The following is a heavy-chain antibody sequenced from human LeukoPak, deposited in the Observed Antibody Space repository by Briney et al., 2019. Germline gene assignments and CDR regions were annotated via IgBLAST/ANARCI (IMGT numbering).Heavy chain of an antibody. Sequence: SETLSLTCTVSGGSISSSSYYWGWIRQPPGKGLEWIGSIYYSGSTYYNPSLKSRVTISVDTSKNQFSLKLSSVTAADTAVYYCARGLMIVVVITMYNWFDPWGQGTLVTVSS. CDR1: GGSISSSSYY. CDR3: ARGLMIVVVITMYNWFDP. V-gene: IGHV4-39*07. J-gene: IGHJ5*02. CDR2: IYYSGST. D-gene: IGHD3-22*01.